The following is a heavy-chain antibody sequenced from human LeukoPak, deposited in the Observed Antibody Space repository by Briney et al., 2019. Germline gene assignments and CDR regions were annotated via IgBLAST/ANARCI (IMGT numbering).Heavy chain of an antibody. Sequence: GGSLRLSCAASGFTFSSYAMSWVRQAPGKGLEWVSAISGSGGSTYYADSVKGRFTISRDNSKNTLYLQMNSLRAEDTAVYYCAIAIRYFDWLPFGYWGQGTLVTVSS. D-gene: IGHD3-9*01. V-gene: IGHV3-23*01. CDR2: ISGSGGST. CDR1: GFTFSSYA. CDR3: AIAIRYFDWLPFGY. J-gene: IGHJ4*02.